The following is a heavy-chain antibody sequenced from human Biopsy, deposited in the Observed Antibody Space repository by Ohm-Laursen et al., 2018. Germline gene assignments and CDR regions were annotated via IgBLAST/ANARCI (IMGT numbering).Heavy chain of an antibody. CDR2: IYTSGSP. Sequence: SDTLSLTCTVSGDSIARYYWTWIRQSPGKGLEWIGRIYTSGSPNYNLSLESRVTMSVDTSKNQFSLNLRSVTAADTAVYYCARGTGRYYVYGAFDIWGQGTVVTVSS. CDR1: GDSIARYY. CDR3: ARGTGRYYVYGAFDI. J-gene: IGHJ3*02. D-gene: IGHD1-26*01. V-gene: IGHV4-4*07.